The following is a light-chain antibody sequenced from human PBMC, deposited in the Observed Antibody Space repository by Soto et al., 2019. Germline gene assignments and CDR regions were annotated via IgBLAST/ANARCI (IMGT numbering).Light chain of an antibody. J-gene: IGKJ4*01. CDR2: GSY. CDR3: QQYNNLSPHP. V-gene: IGKV3-15*01. Sequence: VVMTQSPATLSVSPGESATLSCRASQSVSRNLAWYQQKPSQAPRLLLYGSYFRATNVTDRFTGRGSGTEFNITISGLQDDVSAIYYCQQYNNLSPHPFGEGTKVEIK. CDR1: QSVSRN.